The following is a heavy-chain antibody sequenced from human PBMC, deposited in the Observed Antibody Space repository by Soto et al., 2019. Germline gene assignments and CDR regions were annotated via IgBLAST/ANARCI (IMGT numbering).Heavy chain of an antibody. CDR2: IYSDNNT. V-gene: IGHV3-53*01. CDR3: ARHYSAMGV. J-gene: IGHJ6*02. Sequence: PGGSLRLSCAASGFTVSSGSMTWVRQAPGKGLEWISIIYSDNNTDYADSVKGRFSISRDTSKNILYLQMNSLRAEDTAEYYCARHYSAMGVWGQGTTVTVSS. CDR1: GFTVSSGS.